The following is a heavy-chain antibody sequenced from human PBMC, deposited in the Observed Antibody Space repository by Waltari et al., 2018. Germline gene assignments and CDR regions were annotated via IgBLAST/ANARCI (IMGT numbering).Heavy chain of an antibody. CDR2: IATGSNRL. CDR3: AREPTVTGENYFDS. J-gene: IGHJ4*02. CDR1: GFTFKNYA. D-gene: IGHD4-17*01. Sequence: EVQLVESGGGLAQPGGSLRLSCEASGFTFKNYAMNWVRQAPGKELEWVAYIATGSNRLYYANSVKGRFTISRDNAKDSLFLQMNSLRAEDTALYFCAREPTVTGENYFDSWGQGALVSVSS. V-gene: IGHV3-48*01.